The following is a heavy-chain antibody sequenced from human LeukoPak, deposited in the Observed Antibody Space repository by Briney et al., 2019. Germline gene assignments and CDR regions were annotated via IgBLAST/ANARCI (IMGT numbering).Heavy chain of an antibody. J-gene: IGHJ4*02. V-gene: IGHV3-15*01. CDR1: GFTFSNAW. Sequence: GGSLRLSCAASGFTFSNAWMSWVRQAPGKGLEWDGRIKSKTDGGTTDYAAPVKGRFTISRDDSKNTLYLQMNSLKTEDTAVYYCNTDYGSGSYHYFNYWGQGALVTVSS. CDR3: NTDYGSGSYHYFNY. D-gene: IGHD3-10*01. CDR2: IKSKTDGGTT.